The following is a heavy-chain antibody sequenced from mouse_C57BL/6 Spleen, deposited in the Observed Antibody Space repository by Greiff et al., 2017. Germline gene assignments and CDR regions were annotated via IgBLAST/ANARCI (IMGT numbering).Heavy chain of an antibody. CDR3: ARFWVQLGLDY. J-gene: IGHJ2*01. CDR2: IYPGDGDT. Sequence: QVQLQQSGPELVKPGASVKISCKASGYAFSSSWMNWVKQRPGKGLEWIGRIYPGDGDTNYNGKFKGKATLTADKSSSTAYMQLSILTSEDSAVYFCARFWVQLGLDYWGQGTTLTVSS. CDR1: GYAFSSSW. D-gene: IGHD4-1*02. V-gene: IGHV1-82*01.